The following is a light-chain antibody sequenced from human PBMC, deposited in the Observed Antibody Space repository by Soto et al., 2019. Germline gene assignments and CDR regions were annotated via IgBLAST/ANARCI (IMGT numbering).Light chain of an antibody. J-gene: IGLJ2*01. CDR1: SNNDGGYNY. CDR2: DVT. V-gene: IGLV2-11*01. CDR3: CSYAGTYTWI. Sequence: QSVLTQPRSVSGSPGQSVTISCTGASNNDGGYNYVSWYQHHPGKVPQLIIYDVTKRPSGVPDRFSGSKSGNTASLTISGLQVEDEADYYCCSYAGTYTWIFGGGTKLTVL.